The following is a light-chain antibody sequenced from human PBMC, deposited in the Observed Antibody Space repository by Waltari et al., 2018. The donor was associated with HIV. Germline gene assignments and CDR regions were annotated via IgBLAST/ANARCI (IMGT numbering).Light chain of an antibody. J-gene: IGKJ1*01. CDR1: QSVSSN. CDR2: GAS. CDR3: QQYYSWPLT. Sequence: EIVMTQSPATLSVSPGERATLSCRASQSVSSNLACYQQKPGQAPKVLIYGASTRATGIPARFSGSGSGTEFTLTISSLQSEDFAVYYCQQYYSWPLTFGQGTKVEIK. V-gene: IGKV3-15*01.